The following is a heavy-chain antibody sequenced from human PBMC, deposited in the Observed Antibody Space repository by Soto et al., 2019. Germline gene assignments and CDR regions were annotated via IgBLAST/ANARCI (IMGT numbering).Heavy chain of an antibody. CDR1: GGSVSSGSYY. CDR3: ARERYGDYVPFDY. Sequence: QVQLQESGPGLVKPSETLSLTCTVSGGSVSSGSYYWSWIRQPPGKGLAWIGYIYYSGSTNYNPSLKSRGTISADTSQNQFSLKLSSVTAADTAVYYCARERYGDYVPFDYWGQGTLVTVSS. J-gene: IGHJ4*02. D-gene: IGHD4-17*01. V-gene: IGHV4-61*01. CDR2: IYYSGST.